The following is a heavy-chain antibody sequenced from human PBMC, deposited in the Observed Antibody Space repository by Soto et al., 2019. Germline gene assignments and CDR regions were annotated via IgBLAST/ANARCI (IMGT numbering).Heavy chain of an antibody. Sequence: SETLSLTCAVYGGSFSGYYWSWIRQPPGKGLEWIGEINHSGSTNYNPSLKSRVTISVDTSKNQFSLKLSSVTAADTAVYYCARGHSSSWYGHYYYGMDVWGQGTTVTVSS. D-gene: IGHD6-13*01. CDR1: GGSFSGYY. CDR3: ARGHSSSWYGHYYYGMDV. V-gene: IGHV4-34*01. J-gene: IGHJ6*02. CDR2: INHSGST.